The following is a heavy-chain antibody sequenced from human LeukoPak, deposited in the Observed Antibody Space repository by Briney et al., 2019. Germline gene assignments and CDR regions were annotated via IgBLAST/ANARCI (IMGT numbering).Heavy chain of an antibody. J-gene: IGHJ4*02. V-gene: IGHV3-23*01. D-gene: IGHD4-11*01. Sequence: GGSLRLSCAASGFIFKTYAMSWVRQAPGKGLEWVSVISARGDDAYYADFVRGRFTISRDNSKNTLYLQMNILRAEDTAVYYCAKDIEVYGNYRTPFDYWGQGTLVTVSS. CDR1: GFIFKTYA. CDR3: AKDIEVYGNYRTPFDY. CDR2: ISARGDDA.